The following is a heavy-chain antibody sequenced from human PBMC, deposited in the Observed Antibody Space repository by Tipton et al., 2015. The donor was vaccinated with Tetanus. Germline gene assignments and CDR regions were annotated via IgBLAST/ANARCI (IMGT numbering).Heavy chain of an antibody. CDR2: ISSSSSTI. CDR1: GFTFSSYS. CDR3: ARDLRYCSGGSCYSVPSFDY. J-gene: IGHJ4*02. D-gene: IGHD2-15*01. V-gene: IGHV3-48*01. Sequence: FLRLSCAASGFTFSSYSMNWVRQAPGKGLEWVSYISSSSSTIYYADSVKGRFTISRDNAKNSLYLQMNSLRAEDTAVYYCARDLRYCSGGSCYSVPSFDYWGQGTLVTASS.